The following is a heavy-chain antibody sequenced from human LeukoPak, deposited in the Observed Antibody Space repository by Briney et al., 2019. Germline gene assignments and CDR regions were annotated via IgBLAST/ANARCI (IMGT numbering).Heavy chain of an antibody. CDR3: ATGPKGGFDY. V-gene: IGHV1-45*02. Sequence: GSSVKVSCKASGYTXTYRYLHWVRQAPGQALEWMGWITPFNGNTNYAQKFQDRVTITRDRSMSTAYMELSSLRSEDTAMYYCATGPKGGFDYWGQGTLVTVSS. D-gene: IGHD3-16*01. J-gene: IGHJ4*02. CDR1: GYTXTYRY. CDR2: ITPFNGNT.